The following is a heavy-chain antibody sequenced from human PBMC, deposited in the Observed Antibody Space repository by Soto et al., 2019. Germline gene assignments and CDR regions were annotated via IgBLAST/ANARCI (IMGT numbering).Heavy chain of an antibody. CDR1: GGSISSYY. D-gene: IGHD3-22*01. CDR2: IYYSGST. Sequence: QVQLQESGPGLVKPSETLSLTCTVSGGSISSYYWSWIRQPPGKGLEWIGYIYYSGSTNYNPSLKIRVTISVDTSKNQFSLKLSSVTAADTAVYYCASILDYYDSSGYFDYWGQGTLVTVSS. V-gene: IGHV4-59*08. CDR3: ASILDYYDSSGYFDY. J-gene: IGHJ4*02.